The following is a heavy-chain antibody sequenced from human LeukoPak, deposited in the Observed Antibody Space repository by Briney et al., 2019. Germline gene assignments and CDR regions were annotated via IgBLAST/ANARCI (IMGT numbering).Heavy chain of an antibody. J-gene: IGHJ4*02. CDR2: ISYNGST. Sequence: SETLSLTCTVSGGSISSGDYYWSWIRQHPGEGLEWIGHISYNGSTYYNPSLKSRATISVDTYKNQFSLKLSSVTAADTAVYHCALYDGDGPRHYFDFWGQGTLVTVSS. CDR3: ALYDGDGPRHYFDF. D-gene: IGHD2-21*01. V-gene: IGHV4-31*03. CDR1: GGSISSGDYY.